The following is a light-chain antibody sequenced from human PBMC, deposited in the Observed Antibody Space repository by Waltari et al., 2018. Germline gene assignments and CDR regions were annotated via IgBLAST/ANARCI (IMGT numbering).Light chain of an antibody. CDR3: HQYGSSGLYT. J-gene: IGKJ2*01. V-gene: IGKV3-20*01. CDR2: GAS. Sequence: VLTQSPGTLSLSPGDRATLPCRASQSLTKRYLAWYQQKPGQAPRLLIYGASSRAAGIPDRFSGSGSGTDFTLIISRREPEDFAVYYCHQYGSSGLYTFGQGTKLEIK. CDR1: QSLTKRY.